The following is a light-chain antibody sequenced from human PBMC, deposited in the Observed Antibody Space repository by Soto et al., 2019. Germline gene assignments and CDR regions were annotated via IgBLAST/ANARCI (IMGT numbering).Light chain of an antibody. CDR2: EVS. CDR1: SSDVGSYTL. J-gene: IGLJ2*01. Sequence: QSALTQPASVSGSPGQSITISCTGTSSDVGSYTLVSWYQQHPDKAPKLMIYEVSKRPSGVSSRFSGSKSGNTASLTISGLQAEDEADYYCCSYAGDSTLVFGGGTKVTVL. V-gene: IGLV2-23*02. CDR3: CSYAGDSTLV.